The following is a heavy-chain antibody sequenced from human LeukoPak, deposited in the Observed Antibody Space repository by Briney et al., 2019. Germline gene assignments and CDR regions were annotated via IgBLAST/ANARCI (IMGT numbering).Heavy chain of an antibody. CDR2: ISGSGGST. CDR3: AKDGTITFGGVIVMPNYYFDY. D-gene: IGHD3-16*02. Sequence: GGSLRLSCAASGFTFSSYAMSWVRQAPGKGLEWVSPISGSGGSTYYADSVKGRFTISRDNSKNTLYLQMNSLRAEDTAVYYCAKDGTITFGGVIVMPNYYFDYWGQGTLVTVSS. CDR1: GFTFSSYA. J-gene: IGHJ4*02. V-gene: IGHV3-23*01.